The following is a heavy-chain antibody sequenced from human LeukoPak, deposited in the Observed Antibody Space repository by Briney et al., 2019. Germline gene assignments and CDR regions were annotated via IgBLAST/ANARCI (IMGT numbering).Heavy chain of an antibody. CDR2: ISGSGGST. J-gene: IGHJ4*02. D-gene: IGHD2-2*02. V-gene: IGHV3-23*01. CDR1: GLTFSSYA. CDR3: AKEAIVVVPAAIPSDYFDY. Sequence: GGSLRLSCAASGLTFSSYAMSWVRQAPGKGLEWVSAISGSGGSTYYADSVKGRFTISRDNSKNTLYLQMNSLRAEDTAVYYCAKEAIVVVPAAIPSDYFDYWGQGALVTVSS.